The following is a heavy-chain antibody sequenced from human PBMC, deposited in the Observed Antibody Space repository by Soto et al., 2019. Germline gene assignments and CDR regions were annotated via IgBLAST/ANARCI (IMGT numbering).Heavy chain of an antibody. CDR1: GGSISSSSYY. CDR2: IYYSGST. CDR3: ARHSPDSSSWYLLLGEWWFDP. V-gene: IGHV4-39*01. D-gene: IGHD6-13*01. Sequence: PSETLSLTCTVSGGSISSSSYYWGWIRQPPGKGLEWIGSIYYSGSTYYNPSLKSRVTISVDTSKNQFSLKLSSVTAADTAVYYCARHSPDSSSWYLLLGEWWFDPWGQGTLVTVSS. J-gene: IGHJ5*02.